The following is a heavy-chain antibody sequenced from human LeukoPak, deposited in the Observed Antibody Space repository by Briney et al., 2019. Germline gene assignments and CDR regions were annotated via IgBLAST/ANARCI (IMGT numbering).Heavy chain of an antibody. CDR3: ARDWWDGYNM. V-gene: IGHV4-59*01. CDR1: GGSINSNY. Sequence: SETLSLTCTVSGGSINSNYWSWIRQPPGKGLEWTGYISYSGSTNYNPSLKSRVTISLNTSKNQFSLKLSSVTAADTAVYYCARDWWDGYNMWGQGTLVTVSS. CDR2: ISYSGST. J-gene: IGHJ4*02. D-gene: IGHD5-24*01.